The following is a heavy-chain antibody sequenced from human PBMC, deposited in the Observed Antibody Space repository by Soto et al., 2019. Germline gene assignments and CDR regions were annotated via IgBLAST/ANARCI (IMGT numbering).Heavy chain of an antibody. J-gene: IGHJ6*02. CDR2: IYYSGST. D-gene: IGHD3-10*01. Sequence: PSETLSLTCAVSGGSISSGGYSWSWIRQPPGKGLEWIGYIYYSGSTNYNPSLKSRVTISVDTSKNQFSLKLSSVTAADTAVYYCARGSGSNYGYYYYYGMDVWGQGTTVTVSS. V-gene: IGHV4-61*08. CDR1: GGSISSGGYS. CDR3: ARGSGSNYGYYYYYGMDV.